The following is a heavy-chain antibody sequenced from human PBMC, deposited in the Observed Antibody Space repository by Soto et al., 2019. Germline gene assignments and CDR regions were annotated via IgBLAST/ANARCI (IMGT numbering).Heavy chain of an antibody. CDR3: AKFIGGYSYGPFDY. J-gene: IGHJ4*02. D-gene: IGHD5-18*01. V-gene: IGHV3-21*06. Sequence: GGSLRLSCAASGFTFTRYSMNWVRQAPGKGLEWVASISSTTNYIYYGESLKGRLTISRDNAKNSMYLQMNSLRAEDTAVYYCAKFIGGYSYGPFDYWGQGTLVTVSS. CDR2: ISSTTNYI. CDR1: GFTFTRYS.